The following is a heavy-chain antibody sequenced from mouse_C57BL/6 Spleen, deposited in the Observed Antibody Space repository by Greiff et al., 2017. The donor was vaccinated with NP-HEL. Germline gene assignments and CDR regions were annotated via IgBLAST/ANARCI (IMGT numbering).Heavy chain of an antibody. CDR2: IDPSDSYT. V-gene: IGHV1-59*01. CDR3: ARGDDYDGFAY. D-gene: IGHD2-4*01. J-gene: IGHJ3*01. CDR1: GYTFTSYW. Sequence: QVQLKESGAELVRPGTSVKLSCKASGYTFTSYWMHWVKQRPGQGLEWIGVIDPSDSYTNYNQKFKGKATLTVDTSSSTAYMQLSSLTSEDSAVYYCARGDDYDGFAYWGQGTLVTVSA.